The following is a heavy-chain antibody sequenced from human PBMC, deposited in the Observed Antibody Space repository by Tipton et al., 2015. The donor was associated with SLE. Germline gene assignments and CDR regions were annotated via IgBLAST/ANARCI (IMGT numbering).Heavy chain of an antibody. CDR1: GGSISSSSYY. V-gene: IGHV4-39*07. D-gene: IGHD3-10*01. J-gene: IGHJ4*02. Sequence: LRLSCTVSGGSISSSSYYWGWIRQPPGKGLEWIGEINHSGSTNYNPSLKSRVTISVDTSKNKFSLKLSSVTAADTAVYYCARAGSYYDYWGQGTLVTVSS. CDR3: ARAGSYYDY. CDR2: INHSGST.